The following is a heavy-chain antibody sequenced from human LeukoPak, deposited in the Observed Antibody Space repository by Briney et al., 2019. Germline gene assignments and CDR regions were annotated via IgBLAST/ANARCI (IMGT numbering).Heavy chain of an antibody. V-gene: IGHV3-7*01. CDR2: IKGDGSEK. CDR3: ASERPSSSWYDY. D-gene: IGHD6-13*01. Sequence: GGSLRLSCAASGFTFSSYAMTWVRQAPGKGLEWVANIKGDGSEKYYVDSVKGRFTISRDSAKNSLFLQMNSLRAEDTAVYYCASERPSSSWYDYWGQGTLVTVSS. CDR1: GFTFSSYA. J-gene: IGHJ4*02.